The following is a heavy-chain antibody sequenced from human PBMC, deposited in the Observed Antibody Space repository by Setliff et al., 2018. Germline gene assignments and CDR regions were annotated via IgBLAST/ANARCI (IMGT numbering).Heavy chain of an antibody. CDR2: IIPIFATA. Sequence: ASVKVSCKASGGTFSSYAISWVRQAPGQGLEWMGGIIPIFATANYAQKFQGRVTITADESTSTAYMELSSLRSEGTAVYYCARDHIYRGGSWYDYFDSWGQGTLVTVSS. J-gene: IGHJ4*02. V-gene: IGHV1-69*13. CDR1: GGTFSSYA. CDR3: ARDHIYRGGSWYDYFDS. D-gene: IGHD2-15*01.